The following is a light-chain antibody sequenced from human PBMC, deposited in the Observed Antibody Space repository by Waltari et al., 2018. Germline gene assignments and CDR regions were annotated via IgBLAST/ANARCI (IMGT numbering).Light chain of an antibody. CDR3: GTWDSSLSGAV. Sequence: QSVLTQPPSVSAAPGQRVTIPCSGGSPNLGNTYVSWYRQFPGTAPKLLIYENTERPSGIPGRFSGSKSGTSATLDITGLQAGDEADYYCGTWDSSLSGAVFGGGTHLTVL. CDR2: ENT. J-gene: IGLJ7*01. V-gene: IGLV1-51*02. CDR1: SPNLGNTY.